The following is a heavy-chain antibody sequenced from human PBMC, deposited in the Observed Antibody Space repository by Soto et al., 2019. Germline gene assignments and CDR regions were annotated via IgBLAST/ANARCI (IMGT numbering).Heavy chain of an antibody. V-gene: IGHV2-5*02. D-gene: IGHD2-15*01. CDR3: AHKGGRGAAMDV. J-gene: IGHJ6*02. CDR2: IYWDDDE. Sequence: QITLKESGPTLVKPTQTLTLTCTFSGFSLSTSGVGVAWIRQPPGKALEWLALIYWDDDERYSPSLRSRLTITNDTSKNQVVLTMSNMDPVDTATYYCAHKGGRGAAMDVWGQGTTVTVSS. CDR1: GFSLSTSGVG.